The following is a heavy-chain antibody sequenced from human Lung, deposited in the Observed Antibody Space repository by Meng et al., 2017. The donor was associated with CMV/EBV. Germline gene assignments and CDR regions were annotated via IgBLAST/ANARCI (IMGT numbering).Heavy chain of an antibody. V-gene: IGHV4-39*01. CDR1: GGSISSSSYY. CDR3: ARYSSGWKQGEIN. Sequence: SXTXSLXCTVSGGSISSSSYYWGWIRQPPGKGLEWIGSIYYSGSTYYNPSLKSRVTISVDTSKNQFSLKLSSVTAPDTAVYYCARYSSGWKQGEINGGQGTXVTVSS. CDR2: IYYSGST. D-gene: IGHD6-19*01. J-gene: IGHJ1*01.